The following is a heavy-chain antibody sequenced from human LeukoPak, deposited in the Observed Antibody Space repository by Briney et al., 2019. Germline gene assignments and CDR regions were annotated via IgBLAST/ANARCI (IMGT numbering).Heavy chain of an antibody. CDR1: GFTFSGSA. D-gene: IGHD5-24*01. Sequence: GGSLKLSCAASGFTFSGSAMHWVRQASGKGLEWVGRIRSKANSYATAYAASVKGRFTISRDDSKNTAYLQMNSLKTEDTAVYYRTRDGYNNDYWGQGTLVTVSS. J-gene: IGHJ4*02. V-gene: IGHV3-73*01. CDR2: IRSKANSYAT. CDR3: TRDGYNNDY.